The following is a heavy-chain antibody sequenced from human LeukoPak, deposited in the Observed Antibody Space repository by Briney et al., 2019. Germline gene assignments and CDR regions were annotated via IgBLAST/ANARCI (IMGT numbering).Heavy chain of an antibody. CDR1: GDSISSRTSY. J-gene: IGHJ4*02. Sequence: KASVTLSLTCTVSGDSISSRTSYWGWVRQSPGKELEWIGNLYYSGSTYYNPSLESRVTMSADTSKNQFSLKVRSVTAADTAVYYCARGGRSARWWNYWGQGTLVTVSS. V-gene: IGHV4-39*01. CDR3: ARGGRSARWWNY. D-gene: IGHD2-15*01. CDR2: LYYSGST.